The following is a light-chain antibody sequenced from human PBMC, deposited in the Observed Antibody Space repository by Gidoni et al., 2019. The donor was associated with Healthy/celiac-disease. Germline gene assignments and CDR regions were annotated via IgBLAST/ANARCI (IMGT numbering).Light chain of an antibody. V-gene: IGKV1-9*01. CDR3: QQLNSYLLT. Sequence: DHQLTAAPSFLSASVGDRVTITCRASQGISSYLAWYQQKPGKAPKLLIYAASTLQSGVPSRFSGSGSGTEFTLTISSLQPEDFATYYCQQLNSYLLTFGGGTKVEIK. J-gene: IGKJ4*01. CDR2: AAS. CDR1: QGISSY.